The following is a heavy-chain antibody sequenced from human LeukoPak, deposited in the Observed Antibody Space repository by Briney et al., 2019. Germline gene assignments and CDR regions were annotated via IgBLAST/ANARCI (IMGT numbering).Heavy chain of an antibody. CDR3: ASRPDQHLLYYFDY. V-gene: IGHV1-2*02. J-gene: IGHJ4*02. Sequence: ASVKVSCKASGYTFTGYYMHWVRQAPGQGLEWMGWINPNSGGTKYAQKFQGRVTMTSDASISTAYMELSSLRSDDTAVYYCASRPDQHLLYYFDYWAREPWSPSPQ. CDR2: INPNSGGT. CDR1: GYTFTGYY. D-gene: IGHD2-15*01.